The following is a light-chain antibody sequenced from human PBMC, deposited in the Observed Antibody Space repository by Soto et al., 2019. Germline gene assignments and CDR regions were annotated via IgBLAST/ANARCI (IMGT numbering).Light chain of an antibody. CDR3: AAWDDSLHGPV. CDR2: SDN. CDR1: SSNIGSYS. J-gene: IGLJ2*01. Sequence: SVLTQPPSASGTPGQTVTISCSGSSSNIGSYSVNWYQQLPGAAPKLLIYSDNQRPSGVPDRFSVSKSGTSASLAISGLQSEDEADYYCAAWDDSLHGPVFGGGTKLTVL. V-gene: IGLV1-44*01.